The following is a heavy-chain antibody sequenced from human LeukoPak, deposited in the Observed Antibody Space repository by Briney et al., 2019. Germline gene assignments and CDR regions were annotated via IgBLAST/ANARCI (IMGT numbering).Heavy chain of an antibody. V-gene: IGHV3-30-3*01. J-gene: IGHJ4*02. Sequence: GGSLRLSCAASGFTFRTYAMHWLRQAPGKGLEGVAVISFDATNKHYTDSVKGRFTIPRDNSKNTLYLQMNSLKADDTAVYYCARDRGWLVPDYWGQGTLVTVSS. CDR2: ISFDATNK. CDR1: GFTFRTYA. CDR3: ARDRGWLVPDY. D-gene: IGHD6-19*01.